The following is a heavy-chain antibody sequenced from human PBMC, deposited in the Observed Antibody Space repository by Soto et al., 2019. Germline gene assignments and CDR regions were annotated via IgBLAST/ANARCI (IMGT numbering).Heavy chain of an antibody. CDR2: INPNSGGT. CDR1: GYTFTGYY. J-gene: IGHJ6*02. CDR3: ARYAVTTREYYYYYGMDV. D-gene: IGHD4-17*01. Sequence: ASVKGSCKASGYTFTGYYMHWVRQAPGQGLEWMGWINPNSGGTNYAQKFQGRVTMTRDTSISTAYMELSRLRSDDTAVYYCARYAVTTREYYYYYGMDVWGQGTTVTVSS. V-gene: IGHV1-2*02.